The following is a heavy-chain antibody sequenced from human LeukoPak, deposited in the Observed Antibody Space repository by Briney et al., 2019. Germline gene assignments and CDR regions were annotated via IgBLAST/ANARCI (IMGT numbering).Heavy chain of an antibody. J-gene: IGHJ4*02. CDR2: ISPTGSDR. Sequence: GGSLRLSCTASGLTFSTSGFNWVRQAPGKGLEWVASISPTGSDRYHADSTKGRFTISRDNANNLLYLQMNSLRAEDTAVYYCATETNGRHYDYWGQGTLLTVSS. D-gene: IGHD1-14*01. CDR3: ATETNGRHYDY. CDR1: GLTFSTSG. V-gene: IGHV3-21*06.